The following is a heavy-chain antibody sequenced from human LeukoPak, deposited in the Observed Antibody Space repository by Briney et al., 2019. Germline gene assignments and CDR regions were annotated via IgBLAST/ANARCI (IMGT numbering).Heavy chain of an antibody. D-gene: IGHD2-2*01. V-gene: IGHV4-4*02. CDR3: ARESCTSSSCYARYYYGMDV. CDR1: GGAISSANW. CDR2: IFHSGNT. Sequence: SGTLSLTCAVSGGAISSANWWSWARQPPGKGLEWIGGIFHSGNTNYNPSLKSRVTISVDKSKNQFSLKLTSVTAADTAVYYCARESCTSSSCYARYYYGMDVWGKGTTVTVSS. J-gene: IGHJ6*04.